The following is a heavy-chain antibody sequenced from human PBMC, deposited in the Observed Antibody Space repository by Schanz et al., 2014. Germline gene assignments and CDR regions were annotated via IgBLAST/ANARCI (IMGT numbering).Heavy chain of an antibody. CDR1: GFTFTSYS. J-gene: IGHJ4*02. Sequence: QVQLVQSGGGVVQPGGSLRLSCAASGFTFTSYSMHWVRQAPGRGLEWVAFIRYDGSSKYYADSVRGRFTISRDDSKNTLYLEIDTLRPEDTAVYFCAREMDTAIGDYWGQGTLVTVSS. CDR2: IRYDGSSK. CDR3: AREMDTAIGDY. D-gene: IGHD5-18*01. V-gene: IGHV3-30*02.